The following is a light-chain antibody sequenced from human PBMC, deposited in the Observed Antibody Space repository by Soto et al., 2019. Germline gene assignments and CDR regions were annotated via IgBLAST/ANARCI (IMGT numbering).Light chain of an antibody. CDR1: GSDVGSYNR. CDR2: EVS. CDR3: SSYTSSSTYV. V-gene: IGLV2-18*02. J-gene: IGLJ1*01. Sequence: QSVLTQPPSVSGSLGQSVTISCTGTGSDVGSYNRVSWYQQPPGTAPKLMIYEVSNRPSGVPDRFSGSKSGNTASLTISGLQAEDEADYYCSSYTSSSTYVFGTGTKLTVL.